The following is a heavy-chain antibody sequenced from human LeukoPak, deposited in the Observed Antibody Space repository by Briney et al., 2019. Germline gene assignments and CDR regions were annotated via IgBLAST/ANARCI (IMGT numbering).Heavy chain of an antibody. D-gene: IGHD6-6*01. J-gene: IGHJ6*03. CDR3: AKAPAPIAARPWYYYYMDV. CDR2: IYSGGST. CDR1: GFTVSSNY. Sequence: QPGGSLRLSCAASGFTVSSNYMSWVRQAPGKGLERVSVIYSGGSTYYADSVKGRFTISRDNSKNTLYLQMNSLRAEDTAVYYCAKAPAPIAARPWYYYYMDVWGKGTTVTVSS. V-gene: IGHV3-53*01.